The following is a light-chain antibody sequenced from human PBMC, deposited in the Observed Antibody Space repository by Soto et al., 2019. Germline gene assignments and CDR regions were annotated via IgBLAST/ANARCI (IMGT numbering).Light chain of an antibody. CDR3: QQYYGLPPIT. CDR1: QNITKN. J-gene: IGKJ5*01. Sequence: DIQITQAPSSLSASIGDRVTITCQASQNITKNLSGYQQKPGKAPNLLIYHASKLAKGVTSRFSGSGSGTDFSFIITSLQREDLATYYCQQYYGLPPITFGQGTRLEI. CDR2: HAS. V-gene: IGKV1-33*01.